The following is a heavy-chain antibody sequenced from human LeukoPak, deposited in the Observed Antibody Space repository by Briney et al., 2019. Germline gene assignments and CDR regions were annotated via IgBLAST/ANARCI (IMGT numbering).Heavy chain of an antibody. V-gene: IGHV1-3*01. CDR2: INAGNGNT. J-gene: IGHJ4*02. Sequence: ASVKVSCKASGYTFTSYAMHWVRQAPGQRLEWMGWINAGNGNTKYSQKFQGRVTITRDTSVSTAYMELSSLRSEDTAVYYCARALITMVRGVMIPPLGYWGQGTLVTVSS. CDR3: ARALITMVRGVMIPPLGY. CDR1: GYTFTSYA. D-gene: IGHD3-10*01.